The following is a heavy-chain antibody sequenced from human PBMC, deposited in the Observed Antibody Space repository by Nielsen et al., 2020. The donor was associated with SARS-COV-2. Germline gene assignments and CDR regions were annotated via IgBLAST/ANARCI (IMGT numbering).Heavy chain of an antibody. D-gene: IGHD3-10*01. Sequence: ASVKVSRKASGYTFTGYYMHWVRQAPGQGLEWMGWINPNSGGTNYAQKFQGRVTMTRDTSISTAYMELSRLRSDDTAVYYCAKNPAYYGSGSYFSWFDPWGQGTLVTVSS. CDR3: AKNPAYYGSGSYFSWFDP. V-gene: IGHV1-2*02. CDR1: GYTFTGYY. CDR2: INPNSGGT. J-gene: IGHJ5*02.